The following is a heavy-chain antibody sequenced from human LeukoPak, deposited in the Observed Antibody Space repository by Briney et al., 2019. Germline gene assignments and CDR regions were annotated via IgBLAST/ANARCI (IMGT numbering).Heavy chain of an antibody. CDR2: IWSDGSN. D-gene: IGHD6-19*01. Sequence: PGGSLRLSCVASGFTFNIYAFHWVRQAPGKGLEWLAVIWSDGSNNHADSVRGRFTISRDNSRNTLYLQMNSLRAEDTAVYYCAKRGYSSGWYSYVGYWGQGTLVTVSS. V-gene: IGHV3-33*06. J-gene: IGHJ4*02. CDR3: AKRGYSSGWYSYVGY. CDR1: GFTFNIYA.